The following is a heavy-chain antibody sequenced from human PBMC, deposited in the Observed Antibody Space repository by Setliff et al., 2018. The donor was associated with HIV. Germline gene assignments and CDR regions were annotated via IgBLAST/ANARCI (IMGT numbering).Heavy chain of an antibody. CDR2: IRYDDSYK. J-gene: IGHJ4*02. CDR3: AKNLYRSPWSPLDY. CDR1: GFTFSFYG. Sequence: PGGSLRLSCAASGFTFSFYGMHWVRQAPGEGLEWVAFIRYDDSYKFYADSVKGRFTISRDNSKNTLYLQMNSLRADDTAVYYCAKNLYRSPWSPLDYWGQGTQVTVSS. D-gene: IGHD6-19*01. V-gene: IGHV3-30*02.